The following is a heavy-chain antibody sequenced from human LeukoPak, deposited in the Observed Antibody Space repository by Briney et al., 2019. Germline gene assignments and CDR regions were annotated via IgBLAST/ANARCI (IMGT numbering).Heavy chain of an antibody. CDR3: ARESTNITIFGVVITPYYYYYVDV. J-gene: IGHJ6*03. CDR1: GGTFSSYT. Sequence: GASVKVSCKASGGTFSSYTISWVRQAPGQGLEWMGRIIPILGIANYAQKFQGRVTITADKSTSTAYMELSSLRSEDTAVYYCARESTNITIFGVVITPYYYYYVDVWGKGTTVTVSS. V-gene: IGHV1-69*04. CDR2: IIPILGIA. D-gene: IGHD3-3*01.